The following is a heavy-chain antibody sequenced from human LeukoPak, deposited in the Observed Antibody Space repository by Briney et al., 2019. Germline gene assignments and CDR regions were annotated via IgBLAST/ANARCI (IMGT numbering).Heavy chain of an antibody. D-gene: IGHD5-24*01. Sequence: GGSLRLSCAASGFTFSSYGMHWVRQAPGKGLEWVAVISYDGSNKYYADSVKGRFTISRDNSKNTLYLQMNSLRAEDTAVYYCAKRDVWGDGYTQSYFDYWGQGTLVTVSS. CDR2: ISYDGSNK. CDR3: AKRDVWGDGYTQSYFDY. J-gene: IGHJ4*02. CDR1: GFTFSSYG. V-gene: IGHV3-30*18.